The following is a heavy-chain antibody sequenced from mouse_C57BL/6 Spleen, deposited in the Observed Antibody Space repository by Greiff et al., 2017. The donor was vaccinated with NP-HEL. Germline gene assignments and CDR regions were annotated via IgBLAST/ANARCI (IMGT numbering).Heavy chain of an antibody. Sequence: EVKLQQSGAELVRPGASVKLSCTASGFNITDDYMHWVKQRPEQGLEWIGWIDPENGDTEYASKFQGKATITADTSSNTAYLQLSSLTSEDTAGYYCTPDSSGSAWFAYWGQGTLVTVSA. CDR2: IDPENGDT. CDR1: GFNITDDY. V-gene: IGHV14-4*01. CDR3: TPDSSGSAWFAY. D-gene: IGHD3-2*02. J-gene: IGHJ3*01.